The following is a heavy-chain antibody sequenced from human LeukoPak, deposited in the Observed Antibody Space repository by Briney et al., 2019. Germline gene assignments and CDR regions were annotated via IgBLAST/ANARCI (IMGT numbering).Heavy chain of an antibody. V-gene: IGHV3-53*04. Sequence: GGSLRLSCAASGFTVSINYMSWVRQAPGKGLEWVSVIYSGGSTYYADSVKGRFTISRHNSKSTLYLQMNSLRAEDTAVYYCARDPYDSSGYYYPNWGQGTLVTVSS. CDR3: ARDPYDSSGYYYPN. D-gene: IGHD3-22*01. CDR2: IYSGGST. CDR1: GFTVSINY. J-gene: IGHJ4*02.